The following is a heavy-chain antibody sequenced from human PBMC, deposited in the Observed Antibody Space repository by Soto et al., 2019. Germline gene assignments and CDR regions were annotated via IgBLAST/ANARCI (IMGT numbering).Heavy chain of an antibody. D-gene: IGHD3-9*01. CDR3: VHRGPVDETGMGFDF. J-gene: IGHJ4*02. Sequence: QITLRESGPALVKPTQTLTLTCTFSGFSLNSRGVGVGWVRHPPGKALEWLAIVYWDDDKRYRPSLRSRLSIRQETPKNQVVLTLTHAGPVDTATYYCVHRGPVDETGMGFDFWGQGSLVTVSS. V-gene: IGHV2-5*02. CDR1: GFSLNSRGVG. CDR2: VYWDDDK.